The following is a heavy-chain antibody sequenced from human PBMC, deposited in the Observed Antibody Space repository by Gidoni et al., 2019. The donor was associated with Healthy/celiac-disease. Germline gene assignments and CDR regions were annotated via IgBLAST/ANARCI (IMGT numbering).Heavy chain of an antibody. D-gene: IGHD6-19*01. CDR3: AKGDSSGRYGGGFFDY. Sequence: QMHLVESGGGVVQPGTSLSLSCAASGFPFNSYVMYWVRQAPGKGLEWVAVIVHDGTNKDYADSVKGRFTISRDNSKNTLYLQMNSLRPEDTAIYYCAKGDSSGRYGGGFFDYWGQGTLVTVSS. V-gene: IGHV3-30*18. CDR1: GFPFNSYV. CDR2: IVHDGTNK. J-gene: IGHJ4*02.